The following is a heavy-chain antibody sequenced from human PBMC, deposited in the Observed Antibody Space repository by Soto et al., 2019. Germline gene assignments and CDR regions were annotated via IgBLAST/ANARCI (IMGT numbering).Heavy chain of an antibody. CDR1: GGSISSFY. V-gene: IGHV4-4*07. D-gene: IGHD3-16*01. Sequence: SETLSLTCTVSGGSISSFYWSWIRQPAGKGLEWIGRIYSGGRNNYNPSLKSRVTMSVDTSKNQFSLRLSSVTAVDTAVYSCGRLPRLGDPFDYWGQGILVTVSS. CDR3: GRLPRLGDPFDY. J-gene: IGHJ4*02. CDR2: IYSGGRN.